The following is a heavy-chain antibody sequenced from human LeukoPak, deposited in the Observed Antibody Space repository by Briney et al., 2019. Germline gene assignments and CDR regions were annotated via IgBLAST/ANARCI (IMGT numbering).Heavy chain of an antibody. J-gene: IGHJ4*02. Sequence: SVKVSCKASGGTFSSYAISWARQAPGQGLEWMGGIIPIFGTANYAQKFQGRVTITTDESTSTAYMELSSLRSEDTAVYYCASSIAAAGSSSDYWGQGTLVTVSS. CDR2: IIPIFGTA. CDR3: ASSIAAAGSSSDY. V-gene: IGHV1-69*05. CDR1: GGTFSSYA. D-gene: IGHD6-13*01.